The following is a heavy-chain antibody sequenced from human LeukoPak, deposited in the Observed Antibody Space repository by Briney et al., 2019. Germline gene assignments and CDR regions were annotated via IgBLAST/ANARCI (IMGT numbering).Heavy chain of an antibody. V-gene: IGHV1-2*02. CDR3: ARVAGGSYYVFDY. CDR2: INPNSGGT. J-gene: IGHJ4*02. CDR1: GYTFTGYY. Sequence: ASVKVSCKASGYTFTGYYMHWVRQAPGRGLEWMGWINPNSGGTNYAQKFQGRVTMTRDTSISTAYMELSRLRSDDTAVYYCARVAGGSYYVFDYWGQGTLVTVSS. D-gene: IGHD1-26*01.